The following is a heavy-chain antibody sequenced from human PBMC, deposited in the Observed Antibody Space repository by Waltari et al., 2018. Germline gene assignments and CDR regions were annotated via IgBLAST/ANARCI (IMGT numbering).Heavy chain of an antibody. J-gene: IGHJ3*01. Sequence: QLQLQESGPRLVRPSETLSLICRVSGVSITSNRHYWAWIRQSPGQGLEGIGTVSYSGTTYISPSPKSRVSVSRDTSKNQVSLILGSVTAADMAVYYCATYIGASVGTAAFDVWGQGTMVTVSS. CDR2: VSYSGTT. D-gene: IGHD5-12*01. CDR3: ATYIGASVGTAAFDV. V-gene: IGHV4-39*01. CDR1: GVSITSNRHY.